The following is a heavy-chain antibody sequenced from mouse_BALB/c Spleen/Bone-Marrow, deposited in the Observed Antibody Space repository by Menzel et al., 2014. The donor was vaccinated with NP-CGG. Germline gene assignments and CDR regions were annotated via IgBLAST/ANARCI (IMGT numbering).Heavy chain of an antibody. Sequence: DVQLVESGGGLVKPGGSLKLSCAASGFTFSSYAMSWVRQTPEKRLEWVATISSGGSYTYYPDSVKGRFTISRDDAKNTLYLQMSSLRSEDTAMYCCARPRFAYWGQGTLVTVSA. CDR1: GFTFSSYA. CDR2: ISSGGSYT. V-gene: IGHV5-9-3*01. J-gene: IGHJ3*01. CDR3: ARPRFAY.